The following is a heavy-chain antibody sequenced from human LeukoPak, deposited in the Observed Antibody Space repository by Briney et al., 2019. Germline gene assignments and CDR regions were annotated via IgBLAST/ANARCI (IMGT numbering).Heavy chain of an antibody. Sequence: GGSLRLSCAASGFTFSSYWMHWVRHAPGKGLVWVSRINSDGSSTSYADSVKGRFTISRDNAKNTLYLQMNSLRAEDTAVYYCARGNYGDYWPDYFDYWGQGTLVTVSS. CDR1: GFTFSSYW. D-gene: IGHD4-17*01. J-gene: IGHJ4*02. CDR3: ARGNYGDYWPDYFDY. V-gene: IGHV3-74*01. CDR2: INSDGSST.